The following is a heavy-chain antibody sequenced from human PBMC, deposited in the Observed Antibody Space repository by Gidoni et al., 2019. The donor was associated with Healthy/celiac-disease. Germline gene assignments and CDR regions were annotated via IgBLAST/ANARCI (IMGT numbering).Heavy chain of an antibody. CDR1: GYSFTSYW. J-gene: IGHJ4*02. V-gene: IGHV5-51*01. D-gene: IGHD3-10*01. CDR3: ARTYYYGSGSYYPLDY. Sequence: EVQLVQSGAEVKKPGESLKISCKGSGYSFTSYWIGWVRQMPGKGLAWMGIIYPGDSDTRYSPSFQGQVTISADKSISTAYLQWSSLKASDTAMYYCARTYYYGSGSYYPLDYWGQGTLVTVSS. CDR2: IYPGDSDT.